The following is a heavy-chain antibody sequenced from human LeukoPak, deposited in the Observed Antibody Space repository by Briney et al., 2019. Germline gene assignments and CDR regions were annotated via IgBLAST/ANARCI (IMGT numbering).Heavy chain of an antibody. J-gene: IGHJ5*02. D-gene: IGHD2-15*01. Sequence: SQTLSLTCAISGDSVSSNSAAWNWIRQATSRGLEWLGRTYYRSKWYNDYAVSVKSRITINPDTSKNQFSLQLNSVTPEDTAVYYCARESWDIEGYNWFDPWGQGTLVTASS. CDR1: GDSVSSNSAA. CDR3: ARESWDIEGYNWFDP. CDR2: TYYRSKWYN. V-gene: IGHV6-1*01.